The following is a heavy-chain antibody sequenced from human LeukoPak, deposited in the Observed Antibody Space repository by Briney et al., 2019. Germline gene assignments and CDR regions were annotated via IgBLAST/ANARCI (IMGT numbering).Heavy chain of an antibody. Sequence: PSETLSLTCTVSGGSISSYYWSWIRQPPGEGLEWVGYVFYSGSTNYNPSLKSRVTISVDTSKNQFSLNLRSVTAADTAVYYCARGRGVSDWFDPWGLGTLVTVSS. D-gene: IGHD3-10*01. V-gene: IGHV4-59*01. CDR2: VFYSGST. CDR1: GGSISSYY. J-gene: IGHJ5*02. CDR3: ARGRGVSDWFDP.